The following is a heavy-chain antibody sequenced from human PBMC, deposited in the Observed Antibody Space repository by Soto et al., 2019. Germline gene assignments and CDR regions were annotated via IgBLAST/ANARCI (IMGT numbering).Heavy chain of an antibody. CDR3: ARATALRWLQPHYYYYYGMDV. Sequence: SETLSLTCTVSGGSISSGDYYWSWIRQPPGKGLEWIGYIYYSGSTYYNPSLKSRVTISVDTSKNQFSLKLSSVTAADTAVYYCARATALRWLQPHYYYYYGMDVWGQGTTVTVSS. J-gene: IGHJ6*02. CDR1: GGSISSGDYY. V-gene: IGHV4-30-4*01. D-gene: IGHD5-12*01. CDR2: IYYSGST.